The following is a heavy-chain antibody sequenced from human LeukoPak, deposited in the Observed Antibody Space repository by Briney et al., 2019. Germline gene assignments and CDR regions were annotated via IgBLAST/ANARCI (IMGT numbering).Heavy chain of an antibody. J-gene: IGHJ3*01. CDR3: VVVVEPPDSDGFDV. Sequence: GGSLRLSCAASGFTFGNSWVHWVRQAPGKGLVWVSLINADGSTATYADSVKGRFTISRDNARNTLSLQMNSLTIENTAVYYCVVVVEPPDSDGFDVWGQGTMITVSS. CDR2: INADGSTA. CDR1: GFTFGNSW. D-gene: IGHD1-14*01. V-gene: IGHV3-74*01.